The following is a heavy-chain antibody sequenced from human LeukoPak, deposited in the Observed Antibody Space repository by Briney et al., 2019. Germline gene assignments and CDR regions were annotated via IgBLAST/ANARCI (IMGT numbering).Heavy chain of an antibody. V-gene: IGHV3-23*01. Sequence: GGSLRLSCEATGFIFSNYWMAWVRQAPGKGLEWVSAISGSGGSTYYADSVKGRFTISRDNSKNTLYLQMNSLRAEDTAVYYCAKAVVVVAATEVFDYWGQGTLVTVSS. D-gene: IGHD2-15*01. CDR3: AKAVVVVAATEVFDY. CDR1: GFIFSNYW. CDR2: ISGSGGST. J-gene: IGHJ4*02.